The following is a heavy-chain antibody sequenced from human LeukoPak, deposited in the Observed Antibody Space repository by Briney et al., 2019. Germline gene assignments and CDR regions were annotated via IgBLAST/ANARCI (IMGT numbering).Heavy chain of an antibody. Sequence: KPGGSLRLSCAASGFTFSSYSMNWVRQAPGKGLEWVSSISSSSSYIYYADSVKGRFTISRDNAKNSLYLQMNSLRAEDTAVYYCARAGPSYYDSSGLNWGQGTLVTVSS. CDR2: ISSSSSYI. V-gene: IGHV3-21*01. CDR3: ARAGPSYYDSSGLN. J-gene: IGHJ4*02. D-gene: IGHD3-22*01. CDR1: GFTFSSYS.